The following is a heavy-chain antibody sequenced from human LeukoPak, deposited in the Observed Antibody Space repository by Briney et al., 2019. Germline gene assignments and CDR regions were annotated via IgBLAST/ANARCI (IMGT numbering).Heavy chain of an antibody. CDR1: GGSISSYY. J-gene: IGHJ3*02. CDR2: IYYSGST. CDR3: ARELGSATADDAFDI. D-gene: IGHD7-27*01. Sequence: SETLSLTCTVSGGSISSYYWSWIRQPPGKGLEWIGYIYYSGSTNYNPSLKSRVTISVDTSKTQFSLKLSSVTAADTAVYYCARELGSATADDAFDIWGQGTMVTVSS. V-gene: IGHV4-59*08.